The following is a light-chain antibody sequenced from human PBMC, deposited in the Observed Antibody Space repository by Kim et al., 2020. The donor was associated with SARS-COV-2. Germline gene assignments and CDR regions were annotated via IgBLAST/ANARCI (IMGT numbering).Light chain of an antibody. CDR1: SGDVGAFNY. CDR3: SAYADSNTPII. J-gene: IGLJ2*01. CDR2: DVS. V-gene: IGLV2-14*03. Sequence: QSALTQPASVSGSPGQSITISCTGSSGDVGAFNYVSWYQKHPGKGPKLLIYDVSNRPSGVSSRFSGSKSGNTASLTISGLQAEDEAAYFCSAYADSNTPIIFGGGTQLTVL.